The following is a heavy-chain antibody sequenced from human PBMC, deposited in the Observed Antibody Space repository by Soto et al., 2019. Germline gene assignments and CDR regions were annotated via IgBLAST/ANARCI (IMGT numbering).Heavy chain of an antibody. V-gene: IGHV3-23*01. CDR3: AKGTYRSMIYSMDV. CDR1: GFSFSSYA. J-gene: IGHJ6*02. CDR2: ISGGGGST. D-gene: IGHD6-19*01. Sequence: PGGSLRLSCAASGFSFSSYAMSWVRQAPGKGLESVSVISGGGGSTYYADSVKGRFTISRDDSKNTLYLQMNTLRAEDTAVYYCAKGTYRSMIYSMDVWGQGTTVTVSS.